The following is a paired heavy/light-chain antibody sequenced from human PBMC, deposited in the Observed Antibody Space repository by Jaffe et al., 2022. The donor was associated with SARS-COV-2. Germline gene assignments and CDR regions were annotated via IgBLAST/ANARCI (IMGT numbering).Heavy chain of an antibody. CDR2: ISYEGDVI. J-gene: IGHJ6*02. Sequence: QVQLVESGGGVVQSGRSLRLSCAASGFIFSAYGMHWVRQAPGKGLEWVALISYEGDVISYAESVKGRFTISRDNSKYTLYLQMDSLRPEDTAVYHCAKAPNYGGGLGGYGMDVWGQGTTVTVSS. CDR3: AKAPNYGGGLGGYGMDV. D-gene: IGHD2-21*01. V-gene: IGHV3-30*18. CDR1: GFIFSAYG.
Light chain of an antibody. Sequence: QTVVTQEPSLTVSPGGTVTLTCASSTGAVTSYFYANWFQQKPGQTPRALICNTNNRHSWTPARFSGSLLGGKAALTLSGVKTEDEADYYCLLYSSGAWVFGGGTKLTVL. CDR1: TGAVTSYFY. J-gene: IGLJ3*02. CDR3: LLYSSGAWV. V-gene: IGLV7-43*01. CDR2: NTN.